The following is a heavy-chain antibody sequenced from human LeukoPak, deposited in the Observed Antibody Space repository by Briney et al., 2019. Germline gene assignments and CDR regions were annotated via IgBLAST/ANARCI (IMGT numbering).Heavy chain of an antibody. V-gene: IGHV3-33*01. Sequence: PGRSLRLSCVASGFTFKSYGMHWVRQAPGKGLEWVAIIWYDGSNKYYADFVKGRFTTSRDNSKNTLYLQMNSLRADDTAVYYCAMVSGYSGTWYVDYWGQGTLVTVSS. CDR2: IWYDGSNK. J-gene: IGHJ4*02. D-gene: IGHD6-13*01. CDR3: AMVSGYSGTWYVDY. CDR1: GFTFKSYG.